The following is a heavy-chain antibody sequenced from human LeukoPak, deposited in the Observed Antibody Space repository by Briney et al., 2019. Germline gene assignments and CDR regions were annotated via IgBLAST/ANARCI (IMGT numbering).Heavy chain of an antibody. CDR2: ISSSSSYI. J-gene: IGHJ4*02. V-gene: IGHV3-21*01. Sequence: GGSLRLSWAASGFTFSSYSMNWVRQAPGKGLEWVSSISSSSSYICYADSVKGRFTISRDNAKNSLYLQMNSLRAEDTAVYYCARGGSGSYSIDYWGQGTLVTVSS. CDR1: GFTFSSYS. D-gene: IGHD1-26*01. CDR3: ARGGSGSYSIDY.